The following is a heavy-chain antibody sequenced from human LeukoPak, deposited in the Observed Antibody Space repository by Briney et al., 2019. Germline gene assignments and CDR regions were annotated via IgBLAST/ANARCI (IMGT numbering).Heavy chain of an antibody. Sequence: TGGSLRPSCAASGFTLSSYSMNWVRQAPGKGLEWVSSISSSSSYIYYADSVKGRFTISRDNAKNSLYLQMNSLRAEDTAVYYCARDGEPWGIGWFDPWGQGTLVTVSS. J-gene: IGHJ5*02. CDR3: ARDGEPWGIGWFDP. D-gene: IGHD2-21*01. CDR1: GFTLSSYS. V-gene: IGHV3-21*01. CDR2: ISSSSSYI.